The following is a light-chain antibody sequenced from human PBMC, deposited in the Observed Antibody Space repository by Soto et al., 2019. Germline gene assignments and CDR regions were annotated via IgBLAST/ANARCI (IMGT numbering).Light chain of an antibody. CDR2: DAY. CDR1: QSVNSN. V-gene: IGKV3-11*01. Sequence: EIVMTQSPATLSLSPGERATLSCRASQSVNSNLAWYQQKAGQAPRLLIYDAYNRATGIPPRFSGSGSGTDFTLTISSLEPEDSAVYYCQQRHMWPITFGQGTRLEIK. CDR3: QQRHMWPIT. J-gene: IGKJ5*01.